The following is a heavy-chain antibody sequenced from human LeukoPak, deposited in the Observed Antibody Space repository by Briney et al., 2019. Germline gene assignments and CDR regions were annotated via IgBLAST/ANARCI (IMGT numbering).Heavy chain of an antibody. CDR2: MSSGTGST. V-gene: IGHV3-23*01. J-gene: IGHJ6*02. CDR1: GFTFSNYA. Sequence: GGSLRLSCAASGFTFSNYAMTWVGQAPGKGLEWVSGMSSGTGSTYYADSVKGRFTISRENSKNTLYLQMNSLRAEDTAVYYCAKHAGSYYYYSMDVWGQGTTVTVSS. CDR3: AKHAGSYYYYSMDV. D-gene: IGHD3-10*01.